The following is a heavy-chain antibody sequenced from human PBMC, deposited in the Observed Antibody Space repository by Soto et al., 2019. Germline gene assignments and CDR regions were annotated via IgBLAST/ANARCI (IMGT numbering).Heavy chain of an antibody. D-gene: IGHD2-21*01. J-gene: IGHJ4*02. CDR3: AKSPRGEMATD. Sequence: QVQLVQSGGEVKKPGASVTVSCKASGYTFINYHITWVRQAPGQGLEWMAWINTYNGMTDYAQRFQGRVTMTRDTSTSTAFMELRNLESDDTAMYFCAKSPRGEMATDWGQGTLVIVSS. V-gene: IGHV1-18*01. CDR1: GYTFINYH. CDR2: INTYNGMT.